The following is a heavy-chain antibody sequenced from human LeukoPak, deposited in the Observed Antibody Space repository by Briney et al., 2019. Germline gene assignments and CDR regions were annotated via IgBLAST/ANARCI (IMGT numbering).Heavy chain of an antibody. CDR3: AWGKYSYGTAYYYYYYMDV. CDR2: MNPNSGNT. V-gene: IGHV1-8*01. D-gene: IGHD5-18*01. Sequence: ASVKVSCKASGYTCTSYDINWVRQATGQGLEWMGWMNPNSGNTGYAQKFQGRVTMTRNTSISTAYMELSSLRSEDTAVYYCAWGKYSYGTAYYYYYYMDVWGKGTTVTVSS. J-gene: IGHJ6*03. CDR1: GYTCTSYD.